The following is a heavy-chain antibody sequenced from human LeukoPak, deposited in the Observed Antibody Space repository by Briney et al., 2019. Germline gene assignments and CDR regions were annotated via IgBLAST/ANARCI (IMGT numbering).Heavy chain of an antibody. D-gene: IGHD2-15*01. V-gene: IGHV3-9*01. J-gene: IGHJ4*02. CDR3: AKSGQDVMVAAEQSVVYFDY. CDR2: ISWNSGSI. CDR1: GFTFDDYA. Sequence: GGSLRLSCAASGFTFDDYAMHWVRQAPGKGLEWVSGISWNSGSIGYADSVKGRFTISRDNAKNSLYLQMNSLRAEDTALYYCAKSGQDVMVAAEQSVVYFDYWGQGTLVTVSS.